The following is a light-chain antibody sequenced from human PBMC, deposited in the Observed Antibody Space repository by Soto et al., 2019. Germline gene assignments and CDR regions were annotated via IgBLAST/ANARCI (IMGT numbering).Light chain of an antibody. CDR2: NVY. CDR3: SSYTYSSTYL. V-gene: IGLV2-14*03. J-gene: IGLJ1*01. Sequence: QSALTQPASVSGSPGQSITISCTGTSSDVGGYNSVSWYQHHPGKAPKLMIYNVYNRPSGVFHRFSGSKSGSTASLTISGLQAEHEADYYCSSYTYSSTYLFGTGTKLTVL. CDR1: SSDVGGYNS.